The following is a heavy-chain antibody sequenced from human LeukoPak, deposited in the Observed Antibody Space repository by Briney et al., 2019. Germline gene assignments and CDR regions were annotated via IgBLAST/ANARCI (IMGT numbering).Heavy chain of an antibody. CDR2: ISSSGSTI. Sequence: PGGSLRLSCAASGFTFSSYWMSWVRQAPGKGLEWVSYISSSGSTIYYADSVKGRFTISRDNAKNSLYLQMNSLRAGDTAVYYCAGRPTVTTWSPGPCGQGTLVTVSS. CDR3: AGRPTVTTWSPGP. V-gene: IGHV3-48*04. CDR1: GFTFSSYW. D-gene: IGHD4-17*01. J-gene: IGHJ5*02.